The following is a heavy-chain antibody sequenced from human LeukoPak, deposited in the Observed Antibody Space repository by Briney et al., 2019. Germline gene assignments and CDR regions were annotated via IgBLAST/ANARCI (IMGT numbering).Heavy chain of an antibody. D-gene: IGHD3-16*02. CDR3: ARAWEITFGGVIDPSDY. CDR2: ISSSSSYI. V-gene: IGHV3-21*01. CDR1: GFTFSSYS. J-gene: IGHJ4*02. Sequence: PGGSLRLSCAASGFTFSSYSMNWVRQAPGKGLEWVSSISSSSSYIYYADSVKGRFTISRDNAKNSLYLQMNSLRAEDTAVYYCARAWEITFGGVIDPSDYWGQGTLVTVSS.